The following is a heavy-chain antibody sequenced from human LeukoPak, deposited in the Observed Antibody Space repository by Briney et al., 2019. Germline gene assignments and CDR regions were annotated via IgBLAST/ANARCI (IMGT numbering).Heavy chain of an antibody. CDR3: ARGGVDDSSGYSVDY. CDR2: MNPNSGNT. V-gene: IGHV1-8*01. J-gene: IGHJ4*02. Sequence: GPVKVSCKASGYTFTSYDINWVRQAPGQGPEWMGLMNPNSGNTGYAQKFQGRVTMTRNTSISTAYMELSSLRSEDTAVYYCARGGVDDSSGYSVDYWGQGTLVTVSS. CDR1: GYTFTSYD. D-gene: IGHD3-22*01.